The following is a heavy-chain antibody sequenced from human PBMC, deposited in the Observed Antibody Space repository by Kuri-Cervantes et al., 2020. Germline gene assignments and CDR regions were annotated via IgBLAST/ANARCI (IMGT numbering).Heavy chain of an antibody. J-gene: IGHJ4*02. D-gene: IGHD2-2*01. Sequence: SLKIPCAASGFTFDDYAMHWVRQAPGKGLEWVSGISWNSGSIGYADSVKGRFTISRDNAKNSLYLQMNSLRADDTALYYCAKGFWAVVATPIDYWGQGTLVTVSS. CDR3: AKGFWAVVATPIDY. V-gene: IGHV3-9*01. CDR2: ISWNSGSI. CDR1: GFTFDDYA.